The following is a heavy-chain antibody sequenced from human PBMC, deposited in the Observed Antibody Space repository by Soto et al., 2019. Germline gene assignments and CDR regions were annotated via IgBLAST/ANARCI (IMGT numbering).Heavy chain of an antibody. D-gene: IGHD2-15*01. Sequence: GGSLRLSCAASGFTFSSYAMHWVRQAPGKGLEWVAVISYDGSNKYYADSVKGRFTISRDNSKNTLYLQMNSLRAEDTAVYYCARETTGYCSGGSCPGAFDIWGQGTMVTVSS. CDR2: ISYDGSNK. J-gene: IGHJ3*02. CDR3: ARETTGYCSGGSCPGAFDI. V-gene: IGHV3-30-3*01. CDR1: GFTFSSYA.